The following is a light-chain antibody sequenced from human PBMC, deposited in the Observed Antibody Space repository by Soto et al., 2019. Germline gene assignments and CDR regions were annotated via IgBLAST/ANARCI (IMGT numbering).Light chain of an antibody. CDR2: DAP. CDR3: QEYNNWPTWT. Sequence: EIVMTQSPATLSLXPGERSTLSCRASQTIDDTLAWYQXXPGQAPRLLIYDAPTRETGVPARFSGSGSGTEFTLTISSLQSEDFAVYYCQEYNNWPTWTFGQGTKV. V-gene: IGKV3-15*01. CDR1: QTIDDT. J-gene: IGKJ1*01.